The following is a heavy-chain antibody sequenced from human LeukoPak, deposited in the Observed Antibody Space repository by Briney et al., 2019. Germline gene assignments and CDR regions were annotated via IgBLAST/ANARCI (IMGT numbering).Heavy chain of an antibody. CDR1: GYTFTDYY. D-gene: IGHD3-3*01. J-gene: IGHJ4*02. CDR3: ARDGGLDF. Sequence: GASVKVSCKASGYTFTDYYIHWVRQAPGQGLEWMGWINPYNSGTNYAQQFQGRVAMTRDTSIGTAYMELSRLTSDDTAVYNCARDGGLDFWGQGTLVTVSS. CDR2: INPYNSGT. V-gene: IGHV1-2*02.